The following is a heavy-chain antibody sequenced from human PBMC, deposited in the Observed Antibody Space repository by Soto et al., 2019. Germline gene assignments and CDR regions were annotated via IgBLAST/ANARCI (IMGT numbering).Heavy chain of an antibody. J-gene: IGHJ4*02. CDR1: GGSISGSGYY. CDR2: IYYSGST. CDR3: ARRYGGNFDY. V-gene: IGHV4-39*07. Sequence: PSETLSLTCTVSGGSISGSGYYWGWIRQPPGKGLDWIGNIYYSGSTYYNPSLKSRVTISVDTSKNQFSLKLSSVTAADTAVYYCARRYGGNFDYWGQGTLVTVSS. D-gene: IGHD3-16*01.